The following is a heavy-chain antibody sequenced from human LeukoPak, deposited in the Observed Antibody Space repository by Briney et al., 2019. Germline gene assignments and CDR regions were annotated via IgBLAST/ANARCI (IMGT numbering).Heavy chain of an antibody. CDR2: ISSSSSYI. V-gene: IGHV3-21*01. Sequence: GESLRLSCAASGFTFSSYGMYWVRQAPGKGLEWVSSISSSSSYIYYADSVKGRFTISRDNAKNSLYLQMNSLRAEDTAVYYCARDMGYCSSTSCYESWFDPWGQGTLVTVSS. D-gene: IGHD2-2*01. CDR3: ARDMGYCSSTSCYESWFDP. J-gene: IGHJ5*02. CDR1: GFTFSSYG.